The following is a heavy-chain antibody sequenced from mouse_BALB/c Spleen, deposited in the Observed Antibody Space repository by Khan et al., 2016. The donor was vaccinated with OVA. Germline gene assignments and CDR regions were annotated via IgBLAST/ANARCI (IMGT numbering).Heavy chain of an antibody. CDR3: ARKNYYGDAMDY. Sequence: QLEESGPGLVKPSQSLSLTCTVTGYSITSGYAWNWIRQFPGNKLEWMGYISYSGSTSYNPSPRSRISITRDTSKNQFFLQLNSVTTEDTATYYGARKNYYGDAMDYWGQGTSVTVSS. CDR2: ISYSGST. CDR1: GYSITSGYA. V-gene: IGHV3-2*02. J-gene: IGHJ4*01. D-gene: IGHD1-2*01.